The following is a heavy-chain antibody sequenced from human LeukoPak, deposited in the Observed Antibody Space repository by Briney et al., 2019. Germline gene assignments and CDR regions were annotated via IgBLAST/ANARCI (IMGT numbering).Heavy chain of an antibody. CDR1: GFTFSNYA. J-gene: IGHJ3*01. V-gene: IGHV3-23*01. Sequence: GGSLRLSCAGSGFTFSNYAMSWVRQAPGKGLQWVSTISGSGYTTHYADSVKGRFIISRDNSMNTGYVQMNDLRDDDTAVYYCAKDVDDSSGYDDAFDVWGQGTMVTVSS. CDR2: ISGSGYTT. D-gene: IGHD3-22*01. CDR3: AKDVDDSSGYDDAFDV.